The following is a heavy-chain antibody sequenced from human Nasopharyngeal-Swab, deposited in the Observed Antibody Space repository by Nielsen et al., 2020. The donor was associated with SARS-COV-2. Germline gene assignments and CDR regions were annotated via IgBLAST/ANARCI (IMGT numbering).Heavy chain of an antibody. Sequence: KVSCKGSGYSFTSYWIGWVRQLPGKGLEWMGIIYPGDSDTRYSPSFQGQVTISADKSIITAYLQWSSLKASDTAMYYFARQGAVAGYYYYYMDVWGKGTTVTVSS. D-gene: IGHD6-19*01. CDR2: IYPGDSDT. V-gene: IGHV5-51*01. J-gene: IGHJ6*03. CDR3: ARQGAVAGYYYYYMDV. CDR1: GYSFTSYW.